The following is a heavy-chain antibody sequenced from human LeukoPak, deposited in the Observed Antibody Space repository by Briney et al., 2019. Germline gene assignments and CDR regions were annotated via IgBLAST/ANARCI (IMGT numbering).Heavy chain of an antibody. CDR3: ARGPRYYGSGIRYFDY. CDR2: INHSGST. J-gene: IGHJ4*02. CDR1: GGSFSGYY. V-gene: IGHV4-34*01. D-gene: IGHD3-10*01. Sequence: PSETLSFTCAVYGGSFSGYYWSWIRQPPGKGLEWIGEINHSGSTNYNPSLKSRVTISVDTSKNQFSLKLSSVTAADTAVYYCARGPRYYGSGIRYFDYWGQGTLVTVSS.